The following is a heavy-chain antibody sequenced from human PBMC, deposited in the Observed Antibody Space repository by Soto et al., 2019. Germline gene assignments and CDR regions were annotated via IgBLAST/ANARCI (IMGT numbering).Heavy chain of an antibody. Sequence: SETLSLTCSVSGGSIGSSSYYFGWIRQPPGKGLEWIGTFYSGTTFYNPSLKSRVTMSVDTSKNQFSLKVTSVAAADMAIYYCATTRGISVGGSFDHWGQGTLVTVSS. CDR1: GGSIGSSSYY. CDR2: FYSGTT. CDR3: ATTRGISVGGSFDH. D-gene: IGHD2-15*01. V-gene: IGHV4-39*07. J-gene: IGHJ5*02.